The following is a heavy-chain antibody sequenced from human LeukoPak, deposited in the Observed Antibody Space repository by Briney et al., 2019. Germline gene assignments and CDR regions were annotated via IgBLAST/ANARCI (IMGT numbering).Heavy chain of an antibody. CDR1: GGSISSYY. Sequence: PSETLSLTCTGSGGSISSYYWSWIRQPPGKGLEWIGYIYYSGSTNYNPSLKSRVTISVDTSKNQFSLKLSSVTAADTAVYYCAREPSNGVGDYYFDYWGQGTLVTVSS. J-gene: IGHJ4*02. V-gene: IGHV4-59*01. CDR3: AREPSNGVGDYYFDY. D-gene: IGHD2-21*02. CDR2: IYYSGST.